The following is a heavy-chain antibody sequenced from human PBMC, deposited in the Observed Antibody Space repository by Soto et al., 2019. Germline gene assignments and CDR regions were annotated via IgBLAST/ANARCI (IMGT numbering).Heavy chain of an antibody. Sequence: QMQLVQSGPEVKKPGTSVKVSCKASGFTFTSSAMQWVRQARGQRLEWIGWIVVGSGNTNYAQKFQERVTITRDMSTSTAYMELSSLRSEDTAVYYCAASTRLTRAYYYYYYMDVWGKGTTVTVSS. CDR1: GFTFTSSA. CDR3: AASTRLTRAYYYYYYMDV. CDR2: IVVGSGNT. V-gene: IGHV1-58*02. J-gene: IGHJ6*03.